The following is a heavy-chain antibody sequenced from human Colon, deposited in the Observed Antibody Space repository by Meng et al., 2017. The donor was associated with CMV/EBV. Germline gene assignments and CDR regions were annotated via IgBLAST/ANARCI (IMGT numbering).Heavy chain of an antibody. CDR2: IIPIVDKV. CDR1: GGTSSSYA. J-gene: IGHJ4*02. CDR3: ARSLSGSSWSS. D-gene: IGHD6-13*01. Sequence: SVKVSCKASGGTSSSYAIHWVRQAPGQGLEWMGRIIPIVDKVDYAQKFQGRVTISADKSTGTVNMELSSLRSEDTAMFYCARSLSGSSWSSWGQGTLVTVSS. V-gene: IGHV1-69*04.